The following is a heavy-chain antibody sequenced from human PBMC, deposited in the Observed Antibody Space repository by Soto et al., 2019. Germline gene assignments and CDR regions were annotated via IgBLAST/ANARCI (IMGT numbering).Heavy chain of an antibody. CDR2: INPSGGST. J-gene: IGHJ4*02. V-gene: IGHV1-46*01. CDR3: ARDLAVGLVDY. Sequence: GASVKVSCKASGYTFTTYYMHWARQAPGQGLEWMGIINPSGGSTNYAQKLQGRVTMTTDTSTSTAYMELRSLRSDHTAVYYCARDLAVGLVDYWGQGTLVTVSS. D-gene: IGHD6-19*01. CDR1: GYTFTTYY.